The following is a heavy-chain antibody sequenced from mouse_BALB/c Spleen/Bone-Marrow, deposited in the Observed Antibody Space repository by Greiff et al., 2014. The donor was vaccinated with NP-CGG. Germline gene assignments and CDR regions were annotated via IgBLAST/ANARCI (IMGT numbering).Heavy chain of an antibody. CDR1: GFSLTSYD. CDR3: VRGVYFDY. J-gene: IGHJ2*01. Sequence: VNLVESGPGLVAPSQSLSITCTVSGFSLTSYDISWIRQPPGKGLEWLGVIWTGGGTNYNSAFMSRLSISKDNSKSQVFLKMNSLQTDDTAIYYCVRGVYFDYWGQGTTLAVSS. V-gene: IGHV2-9-2*01. CDR2: IWTGGGT.